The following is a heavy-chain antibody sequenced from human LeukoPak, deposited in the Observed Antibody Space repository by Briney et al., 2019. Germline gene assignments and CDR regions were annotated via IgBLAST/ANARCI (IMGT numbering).Heavy chain of an antibody. V-gene: IGHV3-7*01. CDR3: ARARRPDGVVPADRCMDV. D-gene: IGHD2-2*01. CDR2: IKHDGSDK. J-gene: IGHJ6*03. CDR1: GFTFSSYS. Sequence: GGSLRLSCAASGFTFSSYSMNWVRQAPGKWLEWVAYIKHDGSDKYHVDSVKGRFTISRDNSKNSLYLQMNSLRADDTAVYYCARARRPDGVVPADRCMDVWGKGTTVTVSS.